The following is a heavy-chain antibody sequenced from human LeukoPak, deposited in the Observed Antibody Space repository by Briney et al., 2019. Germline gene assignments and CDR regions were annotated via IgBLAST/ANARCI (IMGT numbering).Heavy chain of an antibody. Sequence: GSSVKVSCKASGGTFSSYAISWVRQAPGQGLEWMGGIIPIFGTANYAQKFQGRVTITTDESTSTAYMELSRLRSDDTAVYYCAKNPYEYYFDYWGQGTLVTVSS. V-gene: IGHV1-69*05. D-gene: IGHD5-12*01. CDR2: IIPIFGTA. J-gene: IGHJ4*02. CDR1: GGTFSSYA. CDR3: AKNPYEYYFDY.